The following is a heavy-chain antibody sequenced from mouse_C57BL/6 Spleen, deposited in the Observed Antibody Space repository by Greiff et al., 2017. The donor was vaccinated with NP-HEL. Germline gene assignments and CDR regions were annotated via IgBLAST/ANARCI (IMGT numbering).Heavy chain of an antibody. CDR3: ARSGEYYYGSSYLYYAMDY. J-gene: IGHJ4*01. Sequence: QVQLQQSGAELMKPGASVKLSCKATGYTFTGYWIEWVKQRPGHGLEWIGEILPGSGSTNYNEKYKGKATFTADTSSNTAYMQLSSLTTEDSAIYYCARSGEYYYGSSYLYYAMDYWGQGTSVTVSS. CDR1: GYTFTGYW. CDR2: ILPGSGST. V-gene: IGHV1-9*01. D-gene: IGHD1-1*01.